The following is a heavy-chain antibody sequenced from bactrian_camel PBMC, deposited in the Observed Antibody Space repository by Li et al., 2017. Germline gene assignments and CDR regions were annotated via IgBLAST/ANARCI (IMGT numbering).Heavy chain of an antibody. CDR2: IEGPGSH. D-gene: IGHD3*01. CDR3: AADWIYGGRRGVCRRPGFGH. CDR1: GPSNLERC. Sequence: HVQLVESGGGSVQAGGSLTLSCVVSGPSNLERCMVWFRQAPGKEREVVAVIEGPGSHTYVDSVKGRFAISRDNAVNTLYLQMDSLELEDTAEYICAADWIYGGRRGVCRRPGFGHWGQGTQVTVS. V-gene: IGHV3S53*01. J-gene: IGHJ4*01.